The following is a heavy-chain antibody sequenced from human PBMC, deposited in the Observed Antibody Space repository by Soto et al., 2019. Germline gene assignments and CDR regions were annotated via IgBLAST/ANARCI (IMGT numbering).Heavy chain of an antibody. CDR3: VRHGNIAMLRDWFDP. Sequence: GESLKISCKGSGYSFTSYWIGWVRQMPGKGLEWMGIIYPSDSDTRYSPSFQGQVTISADKPISTAYLHWSSLKASDTAMYYCVRHGNIAMLRDWFDPWGRGSLVAVCS. CDR2: IYPSDSDT. D-gene: IGHD2-2*01. J-gene: IGHJ5*02. CDR1: GYSFTSYW. V-gene: IGHV5-51*01.